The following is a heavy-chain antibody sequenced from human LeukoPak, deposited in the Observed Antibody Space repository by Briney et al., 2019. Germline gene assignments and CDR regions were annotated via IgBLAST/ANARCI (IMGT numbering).Heavy chain of an antibody. CDR3: AKGRHPGGSGSYDFDY. J-gene: IGHJ4*02. CDR1: GFTFSSYG. D-gene: IGHD3-10*01. V-gene: IGHV3-30*02. Sequence: PGGSLRLSCAASGFTFSSYGMHWVRQAPGKGLEWVAFIRYDGSNKYYADSVKGRFTISRDNSKNTLYLQMNSLRAEDTAVYYCAKGRHPGGSGSYDFDYWGQGTLVTVSS. CDR2: IRYDGSNK.